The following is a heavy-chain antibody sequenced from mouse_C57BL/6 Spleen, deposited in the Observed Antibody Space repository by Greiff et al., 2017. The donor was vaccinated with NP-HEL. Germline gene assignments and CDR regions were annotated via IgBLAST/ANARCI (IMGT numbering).Heavy chain of an antibody. D-gene: IGHD2-3*01. J-gene: IGHJ4*01. CDR2: IYPGDGDT. CDR3: ARDYDGYPYVYYYAMDY. V-gene: IGHV1-82*01. CDR1: GYAFSSSW. Sequence: LVESGPELVKPGASVKISCKASGYAFSSSWMNWVKQRPGKGLEWIGRIYPGDGDTNYNGKFTGKAPLTADKSSSTAYMQLSSLTSEDSAVYFCARDYDGYPYVYYYAMDYWGQGTSVTVSS.